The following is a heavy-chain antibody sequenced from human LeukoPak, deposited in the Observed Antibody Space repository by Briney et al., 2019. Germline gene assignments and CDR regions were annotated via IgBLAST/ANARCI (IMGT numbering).Heavy chain of an antibody. CDR2: FDPEDGET. D-gene: IGHD3-9*01. V-gene: IGHV1-24*01. Sequence: VSVKVSCKVSGYTLTELSMHWVRQAPGKGLEWMGGFDPEDGETIYAQKFQGRVTMTEDTSTDTAYMELSSLRSEDTAVYYCATIVWDDILTGYHYWGQGTLVTVSS. CDR1: GYTLTELS. CDR3: ATIVWDDILTGYHY. J-gene: IGHJ4*02.